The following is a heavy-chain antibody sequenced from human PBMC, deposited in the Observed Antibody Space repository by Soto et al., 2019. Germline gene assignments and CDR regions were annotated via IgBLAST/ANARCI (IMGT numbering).Heavy chain of an antibody. Sequence: SETLSLTCTVSGGSMSSYYWSWIRQPPGKGLEWIGYIYYSGSTIYNPSLKSRVTISVDTSKNQFSLKLSSVTAADTAVYYCARLVQLLQGRWFDPWGQGTLVTVSS. CDR3: ARLVQLLQGRWFDP. D-gene: IGHD2-15*01. CDR1: GGSMSSYY. J-gene: IGHJ5*02. CDR2: IYYSGST. V-gene: IGHV4-59*08.